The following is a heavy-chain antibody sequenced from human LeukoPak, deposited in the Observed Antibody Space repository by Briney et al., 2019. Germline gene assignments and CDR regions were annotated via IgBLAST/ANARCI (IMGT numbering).Heavy chain of an antibody. V-gene: IGHV3-30-3*01. Sequence: GRSLRLSCAASGFTFSSYAMHWVRQAPGKGLEWVAVISYDGSNKYYADSVKGRFTISRDNSKNTLYLQMNSLRAEDTAVYYCARDQGQGGYWGQGTLVTVSS. J-gene: IGHJ4*02. D-gene: IGHD2-15*01. CDR1: GFTFSSYA. CDR3: ARDQGQGGY. CDR2: ISYDGSNK.